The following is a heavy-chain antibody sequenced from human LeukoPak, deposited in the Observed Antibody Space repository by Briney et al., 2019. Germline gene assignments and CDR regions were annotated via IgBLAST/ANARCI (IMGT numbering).Heavy chain of an antibody. CDR1: GFTFSSYA. J-gene: IGHJ4*02. CDR2: ISGSGGST. V-gene: IGHV3-23*01. CDR3: AKDATRGGYYSVFDS. D-gene: IGHD3-22*01. Sequence: GRSLRLSCAASGFTFSSYAISWVRQAPENGLEWVSGISGSGGSTYYADSVKGRFTISRDNSKNTLYLEMNSMRVDDTAVYYCAKDATRGGYYSVFDSWGQGTLVTVSS.